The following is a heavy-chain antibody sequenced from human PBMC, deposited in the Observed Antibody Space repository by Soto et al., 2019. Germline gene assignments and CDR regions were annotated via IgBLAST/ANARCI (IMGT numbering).Heavy chain of an antibody. CDR3: AKDNDLDRDGPFDY. D-gene: IGHD2-2*03. Sequence: EVQLVESGGSSVQPGRSLRLSCAASGFSFDDYGMHWVRQGPGKGLEWVSGISWNSGDIYYADSVKGRFTISRDNAKRSLYLQMNSLRTEDTPLYYFAKDNDLDRDGPFDYWGQGILVTVSS. CDR2: ISWNSGDI. CDR1: GFSFDDYG. V-gene: IGHV3-9*01. J-gene: IGHJ4*02.